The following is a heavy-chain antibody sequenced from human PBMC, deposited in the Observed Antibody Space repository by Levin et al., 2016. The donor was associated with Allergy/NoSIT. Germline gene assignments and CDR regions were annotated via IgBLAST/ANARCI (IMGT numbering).Heavy chain of an antibody. J-gene: IGHJ6*03. CDR3: ARFNGYCSSTSCYPQLSYYYYMDV. Sequence: KVSCKGSGYSFTSYWIGWVRQMPGKGLEWMGIIYPGDSDTRYSPSFQGQVTISADKSISTAYLQWSSLKASDTAMYYCARFNGYCSSTSCYPQLSYYYYMDVWGKGTTVTVSS. V-gene: IGHV5-51*01. D-gene: IGHD2-2*01. CDR1: GYSFTSYW. CDR2: IYPGDSDT.